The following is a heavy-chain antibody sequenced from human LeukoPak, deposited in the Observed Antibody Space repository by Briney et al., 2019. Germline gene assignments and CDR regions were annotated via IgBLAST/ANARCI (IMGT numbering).Heavy chain of an antibody. Sequence: TSETLSLTGTVSGGSISSSSYYWGWIRQPPGKGLEWIGSIYYSGSTYYNPSLKSRVTISVDTSKNQFSLKLSSVTAADTAVYYCARPYYDSSGYNVYYFDYWGQGTLVTVSS. J-gene: IGHJ4*02. V-gene: IGHV4-39*01. CDR3: ARPYYDSSGYNVYYFDY. CDR2: IYYSGST. D-gene: IGHD3-22*01. CDR1: GGSISSSSYY.